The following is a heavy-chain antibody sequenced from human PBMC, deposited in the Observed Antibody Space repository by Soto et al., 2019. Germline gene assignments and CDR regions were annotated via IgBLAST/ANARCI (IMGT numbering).Heavy chain of an antibody. CDR3: AKDRKAVILGGYYYGLDV. V-gene: IGHV3-23*01. D-gene: IGHD2-21*01. Sequence: EVQLLESGGGLEQPGGSLRLSCAASGVIFNNYAMSWVRQAAGKGLEWVAGITGPGASTYYAVSVKGRFTISRDNSMNTLYLQMNSLRAEDTAVYYGAKDRKAVILGGYYYGLDVW. CDR2: ITGPGAST. J-gene: IGHJ6*01. CDR1: GVIFNNYA.